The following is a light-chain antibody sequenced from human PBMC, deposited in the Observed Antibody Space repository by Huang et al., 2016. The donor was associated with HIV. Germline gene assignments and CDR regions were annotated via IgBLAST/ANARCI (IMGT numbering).Light chain of an antibody. V-gene: IGKV1-17*03. Sequence: DIQMTQSPSVMSASVGDRVTITCRASQDIGNYLAWFQQKPGKVPKRLIYGASTLQSEVPSRFRGGASGTYFTLTIDSLQPEDFATYYCLQHKSYPLTFGGGTKVEVK. CDR3: LQHKSYPLT. CDR1: QDIGNY. J-gene: IGKJ4*01. CDR2: GAS.